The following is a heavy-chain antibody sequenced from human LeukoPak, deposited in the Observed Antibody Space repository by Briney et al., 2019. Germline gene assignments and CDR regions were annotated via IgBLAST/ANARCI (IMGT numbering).Heavy chain of an antibody. CDR2: IYYSGNT. J-gene: IGHJ4*02. Sequence: SETRSLTCTVSGGPISSSYWSWIRQPPGKGLEWIGFIYYSGNTNYNPSLKSRVIISVDTSKNQFSLKLSSVTAADTAVSYCARLKGYSSGWYPSYYFDYWGQGTLVTVSS. V-gene: IGHV4-59*08. CDR1: GGPISSSY. D-gene: IGHD6-19*01. CDR3: ARLKGYSSGWYPSYYFDY.